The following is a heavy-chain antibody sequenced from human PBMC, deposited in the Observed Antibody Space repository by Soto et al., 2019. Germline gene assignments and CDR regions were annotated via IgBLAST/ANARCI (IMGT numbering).Heavy chain of an antibody. Sequence: SQTLSLTCAISGDSVSSNSAAWNWIRQSPSRGLEWLGRTYYRSKWYNDYAVSVKSRITINPDTSKNQFSLQLNSVTPEDTAVYYCARAVDCSSTSCYWYYYYYYYMDVWGKGTTVTVSS. CDR3: ARAVDCSSTSCYWYYYYYYYMDV. D-gene: IGHD2-2*01. V-gene: IGHV6-1*01. CDR1: GDSVSSNSAA. CDR2: TYYRSKWYN. J-gene: IGHJ6*03.